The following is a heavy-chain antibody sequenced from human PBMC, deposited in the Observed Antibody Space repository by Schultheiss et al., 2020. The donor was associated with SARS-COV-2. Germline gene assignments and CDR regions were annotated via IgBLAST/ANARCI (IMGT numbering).Heavy chain of an antibody. CDR3: ARVRFLGTRGNGLDV. J-gene: IGHJ6*02. CDR1: GFTFNSYV. D-gene: IGHD3-3*01. Sequence: GESLKISCTASGFTFNSYVMNWVRQAPGKGLEWVSSISSSSHYIYYADSMKGRFTISRDNARKSLYLQMNSLRAEDAAVYYCARVRFLGTRGNGLDVWGLGTTVTVSS. CDR2: ISSSSHYI. V-gene: IGHV3-21*01.